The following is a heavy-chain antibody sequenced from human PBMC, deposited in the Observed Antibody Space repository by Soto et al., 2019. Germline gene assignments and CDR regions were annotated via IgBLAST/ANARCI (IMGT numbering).Heavy chain of an antibody. Sequence: GESLKISCNGSGYSFTSYWIGWVRQMPGKGLEWMGIIYPGGSVTRYSPSFQGQVTISADKSISTAYLQWSSLKASDTAMYYCARGPQGGSGSYYSYYYGMDVWGQGTTVTVSS. CDR1: GYSFTSYW. V-gene: IGHV5-51*01. J-gene: IGHJ6*02. CDR2: IYPGGSVT. D-gene: IGHD3-10*01. CDR3: ARGPQGGSGSYYSYYYGMDV.